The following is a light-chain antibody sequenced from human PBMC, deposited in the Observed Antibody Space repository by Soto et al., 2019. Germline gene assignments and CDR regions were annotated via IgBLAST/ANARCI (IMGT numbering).Light chain of an antibody. CDR3: LQDYDYPYT. V-gene: IGKV1-6*01. Sequence: AIQMTQSPSSLSASLGDIVTITVRASQGIRNDLGWYQQKPGKAPTLLIYAASSLQSGVPSRISGSGSGTDFTLTISSLQPEDGATYYCLQDYDYPYTFGQGTKLEI. CDR2: AAS. J-gene: IGKJ2*01. CDR1: QGIRND.